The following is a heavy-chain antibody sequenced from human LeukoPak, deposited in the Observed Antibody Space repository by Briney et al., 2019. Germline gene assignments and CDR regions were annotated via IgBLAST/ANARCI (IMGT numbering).Heavy chain of an antibody. J-gene: IGHJ4*02. D-gene: IGHD6-13*01. CDR3: ARDPDSSFDY. CDR1: GFTFSDYY. CDR2: ISSSGSTI. V-gene: IGHV3-11*01. Sequence: GGSLRLSCAASGFTFSDYYMGWVRQAPGKGLEWVSCISSSGSTIYYADSVKGRFTISRDNAKNSLYLQMNSLRAEDTAVYYCARDPDSSFDYWGQGTLVTVSS.